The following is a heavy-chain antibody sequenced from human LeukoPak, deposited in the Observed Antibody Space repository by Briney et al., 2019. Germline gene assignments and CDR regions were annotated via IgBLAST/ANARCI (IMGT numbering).Heavy chain of an antibody. D-gene: IGHD2-2*01. V-gene: IGHV3-30-3*01. CDR3: AREFWEGLWSHQHHIVVVPAAPDY. J-gene: IGHJ4*02. CDR2: ISYDGSNK. Sequence: GGSLRLSCGASGFIFSNYWMTWVRQAPGKGLEWVAVISYDGSNKYYADSVKGRFTISRDNSKNTLYLQMNSLRAEDTAVYYCAREFWEGLWSHQHHIVVVPAAPDYWGQGTLVTVSS. CDR1: GFIFSNYW.